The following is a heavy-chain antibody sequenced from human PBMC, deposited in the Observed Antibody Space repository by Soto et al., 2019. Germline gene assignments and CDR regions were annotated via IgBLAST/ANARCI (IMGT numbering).Heavy chain of an antibody. CDR3: ARAVYCSSTSCFGVNWFDP. CDR1: GFTFSSYW. J-gene: IGHJ5*02. Sequence: GGSLRLSCAASGFTFSSYWMHWVRQAPGKGLVWVSRINSDGSSTSYADSVKGRFTISRDNAKNTLYLQMNSLRAEDTAVYYCARAVYCSSTSCFGVNWFDPWGQGTLVTVSS. D-gene: IGHD2-2*01. V-gene: IGHV3-74*01. CDR2: INSDGSST.